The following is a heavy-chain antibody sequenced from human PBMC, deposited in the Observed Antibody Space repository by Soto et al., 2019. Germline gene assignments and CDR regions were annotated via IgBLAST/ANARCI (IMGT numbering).Heavy chain of an antibody. CDR2: IDPSDSYT. D-gene: IGHD1-26*01. CDR1: GYSFNSYW. Sequence: PGESLKISCKGSGYSFNSYWISWVRQMPGKGLEWMGRIDPSDSYTNYSPSFQCHFTISADKSIITAYLQWISLKASDTAMYYCARLAYSGSDRLDYWGQGTLVTVSS. V-gene: IGHV5-10-1*01. CDR3: ARLAYSGSDRLDY. J-gene: IGHJ4*02.